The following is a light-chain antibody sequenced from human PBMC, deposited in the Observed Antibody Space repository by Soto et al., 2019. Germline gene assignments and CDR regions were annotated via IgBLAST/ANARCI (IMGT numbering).Light chain of an antibody. J-gene: IGLJ2*01. Sequence: QSALTQPPSASGAPGQTVTISCTGTSSDVGGYNYVSWYQQQPGKAPKLIIYEVSKRPSGVPDRFSGSKSGNTASLTVSGLQAEAEADYHCSSDACSPVFGGGTKLTVL. CDR2: EVS. V-gene: IGLV2-8*01. CDR1: SSDVGGYNY. CDR3: SSDACSPV.